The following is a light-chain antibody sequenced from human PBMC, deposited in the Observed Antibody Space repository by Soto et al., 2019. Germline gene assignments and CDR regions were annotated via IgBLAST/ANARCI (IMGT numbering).Light chain of an antibody. V-gene: IGKV3D-15*01. J-gene: IGKJ5*01. CDR2: GAS. Sequence: IVLTQSPDTLSVSPWERATLSCRASQTVGSNLAWHQQKPGQAPRLLIYGASTRASDTPARFSGSGSVTEFALTISSLQSEDFAVYYCQQYNNWPITFGQGTRLEIK. CDR1: QTVGSN. CDR3: QQYNNWPIT.